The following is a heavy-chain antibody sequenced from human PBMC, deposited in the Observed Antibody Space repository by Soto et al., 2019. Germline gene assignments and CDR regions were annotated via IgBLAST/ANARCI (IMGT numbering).Heavy chain of an antibody. CDR2: MNPNSGNT. Sequence: GASVKVSCKASGYTFTSYDINWVRQANGQGLEWMGWMNPNSGNTGYAQKFQGRVTMTRNTSISTAYMELSSLKTEDTAVYYCNTHNRGGYCSGGSCFNYYYGMDVWGQGTTVTVSS. CDR3: NTHNRGGYCSGGSCFNYYYGMDV. V-gene: IGHV1-8*01. D-gene: IGHD2-15*01. J-gene: IGHJ6*02. CDR1: GYTFTSYD.